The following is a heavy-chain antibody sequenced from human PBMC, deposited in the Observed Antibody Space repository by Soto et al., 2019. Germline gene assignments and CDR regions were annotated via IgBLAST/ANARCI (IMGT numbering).Heavy chain of an antibody. CDR3: AAYGAGDYYYGMDV. J-gene: IGHJ6*02. Sequence: QMQLVQSGPEVKKPGTSVKVSCKASGFTFTSSAVQWVRQARGQRLEWIGWIVVGSGNTNYAQKFQERVTITRDMSTSTAYMELSSLRSEDTAVYYCAAYGAGDYYYGMDVWDQGTTVTVSS. D-gene: IGHD1-26*01. CDR1: GFTFTSSA. CDR2: IVVGSGNT. V-gene: IGHV1-58*01.